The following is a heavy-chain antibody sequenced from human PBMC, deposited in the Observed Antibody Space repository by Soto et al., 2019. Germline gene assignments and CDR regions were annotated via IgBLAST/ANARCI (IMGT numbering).Heavy chain of an antibody. CDR1: GFTFDDYA. D-gene: IGHD6-19*01. CDR2: ISWNSGEI. Sequence: EAQLVESGGGLEQPGRSLRLSCAASGFTFDDYAMHWVRQAPGRGLEWVSGISWNSGEINYADSVKGRFTISRDNAKNSLYLEMNTLRVEDTALYYCAKDAYTITVAGSLDYWGQGTLVTVSS. J-gene: IGHJ4*02. V-gene: IGHV3-9*01. CDR3: AKDAYTITVAGSLDY.